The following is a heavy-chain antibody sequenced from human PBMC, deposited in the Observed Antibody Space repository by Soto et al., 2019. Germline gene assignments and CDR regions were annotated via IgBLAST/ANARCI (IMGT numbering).Heavy chain of an antibody. J-gene: IGHJ5*02. D-gene: IGHD3-22*01. V-gene: IGHV3-23*01. Sequence: GSLRLSCSASGFPLGTHDMGWVRQAPGTGLEWVSSISGTGAKTYYSNAVTGRFTISRDNSKNTLHLQMQNLRAEDTAIYYCARAMNYYDSKGWFDPWGQGTLVTVSS. CDR1: GFPLGTHD. CDR2: ISGTGAKT. CDR3: ARAMNYYDSKGWFDP.